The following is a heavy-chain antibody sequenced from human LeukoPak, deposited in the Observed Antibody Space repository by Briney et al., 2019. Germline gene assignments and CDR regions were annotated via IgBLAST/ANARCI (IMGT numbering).Heavy chain of an antibody. CDR1: GYTFTSYG. V-gene: IGHV1-18*01. J-gene: IGHJ4*02. CDR2: ISAYNGNT. Sequence: ASVKVSCKASGYTFTSYGISWVRQAPGQGLEWMGWISAYNGNTNYAQKLQGRATMTTDTSTSTAYMELRSLRSDDTAVYYCARDSSLGGSYQRWFDYWGQGTLVTVSS. CDR3: ARDSSLGGSYQRWFDY. D-gene: IGHD1-26*01.